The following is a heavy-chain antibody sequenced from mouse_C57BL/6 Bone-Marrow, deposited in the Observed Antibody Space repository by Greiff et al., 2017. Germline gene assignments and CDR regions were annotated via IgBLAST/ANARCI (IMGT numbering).Heavy chain of an antibody. Sequence: EVKLVESGGGLVQPKGSLKLSCAASGFSFNTYAMNWVRQAPGKGLEWVARIRSKSNNYATYYADSVKDRFTISRDDSESMLYLQMNNLKTEDTAMYYCVRGRATVGFAYWGQGTLVTVSA. CDR3: VRGRATVGFAY. V-gene: IGHV10-1*01. CDR1: GFSFNTYA. J-gene: IGHJ3*01. D-gene: IGHD1-1*01. CDR2: IRSKSNNYAT.